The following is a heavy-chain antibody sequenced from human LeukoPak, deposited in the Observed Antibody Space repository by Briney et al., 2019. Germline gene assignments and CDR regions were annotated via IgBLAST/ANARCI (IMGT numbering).Heavy chain of an antibody. CDR2: IHYSGST. Sequence: SETLSLTCTVSGSSIRSSSYHWGWVRQPPGKGLEWIGNIHYSGSTSYNPSLKSRVTLSVDTSKNQFSLKLSSVTPADTAVFYCARLTGRDSSDWPYFHYWGQGALVTVSS. J-gene: IGHJ4*01. V-gene: IGHV4-39*01. D-gene: IGHD6-25*01. CDR3: ARLTGRDSSDWPYFHY. CDR1: GSSIRSSSYH.